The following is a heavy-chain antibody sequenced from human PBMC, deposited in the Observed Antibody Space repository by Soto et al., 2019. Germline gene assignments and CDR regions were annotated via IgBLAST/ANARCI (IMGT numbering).Heavy chain of an antibody. CDR3: ARRPHCSGGICYYGLDN. CDR2: MNPDSGHA. D-gene: IGHD2-15*01. V-gene: IGHV1-8*01. J-gene: IGHJ4*02. CDR1: GYTFTNSD. Sequence: QVQLVQSGAEVKKPGASVKVSCKASGYTFTNSDINWVRQAPGQGLEWMGWMNPDSGHAAYAQKFQGRVTLTTSTSTSPVYMEMRSLGSEDTAVYYCARRPHCSGGICYYGLDNWCQGTLVTVSS.